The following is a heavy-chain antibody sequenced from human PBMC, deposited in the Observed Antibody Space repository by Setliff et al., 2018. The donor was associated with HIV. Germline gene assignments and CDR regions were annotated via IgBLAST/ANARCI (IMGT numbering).Heavy chain of an antibody. D-gene: IGHD3-22*01. Sequence: ASVKVSCKASGYTFSSNDINWVRQATGQGLEWMGWMNPNSGNTGYAQKFQGRVTMTRDISISTAYMELNNLKFEDTAVYYCARARRDSYDRGRRNHYYIDVWGKGTTVTVSS. CDR3: ARARRDSYDRGRRNHYYIDV. J-gene: IGHJ6*03. CDR1: GYTFSSND. V-gene: IGHV1-8*01. CDR2: MNPNSGNT.